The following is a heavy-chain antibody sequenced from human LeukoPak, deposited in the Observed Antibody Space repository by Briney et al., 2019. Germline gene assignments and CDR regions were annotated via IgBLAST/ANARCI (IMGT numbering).Heavy chain of an antibody. Sequence: GGSLRLSCAASGFTFSSYAMHWVRQAPGKGLEWVAVISYDGSNKYYADSVKGRFTISRDNSKNTLYLQMNSLRAEDTAVYYCAKRALTGYHHGFDYWGQGTLVTVSS. J-gene: IGHJ4*02. D-gene: IGHD3-9*01. V-gene: IGHV3-30-3*02. CDR2: ISYDGSNK. CDR1: GFTFSSYA. CDR3: AKRALTGYHHGFDY.